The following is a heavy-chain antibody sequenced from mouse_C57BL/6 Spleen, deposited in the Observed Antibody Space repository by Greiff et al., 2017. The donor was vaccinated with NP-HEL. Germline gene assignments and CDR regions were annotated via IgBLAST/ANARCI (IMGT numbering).Heavy chain of an antibody. CDR1: GFTFSSYA. Sequence: EVHLVESGEGLVKPGGSLKLSCAASGFTFSSYAMSWVRQTPEKRLEWVAYISSGGDYIYYADTVKGRFTISRDNARNTLYLQMSSLKSEGTAMYYGTRDPYYYGSGAGFADWGQGTLVTVSA. CDR2: ISSGGDYI. CDR3: TRDPYYYGSGAGFAD. V-gene: IGHV5-9-1*02. D-gene: IGHD1-1*01. J-gene: IGHJ3*01.